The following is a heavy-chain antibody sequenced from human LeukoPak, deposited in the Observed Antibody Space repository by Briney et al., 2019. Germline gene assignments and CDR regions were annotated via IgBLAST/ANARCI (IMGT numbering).Heavy chain of an antibody. V-gene: IGHV4-59*08. J-gene: IGHJ4*02. CDR3: ARGLIGYYDSSGFY. CDR2: IYNSGST. CDR1: GGSISSYY. D-gene: IGHD3-22*01. Sequence: SETLSLTCTVSGGSISSYYWSWIRQPPGKGLEWIGYIYNSGSTNYNPSLKSRVTISVDTSKNQFSLKLSSVTAADTAVYYCARGLIGYYDSSGFYWGQGTLVTVSS.